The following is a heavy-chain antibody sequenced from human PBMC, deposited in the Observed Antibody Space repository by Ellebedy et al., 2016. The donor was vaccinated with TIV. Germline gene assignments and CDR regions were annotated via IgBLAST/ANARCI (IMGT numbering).Heavy chain of an antibody. CDR3: VRGKLMGYAD. V-gene: IGHV3-53*01. Sequence: GESLKISCAASGFTVSSNYMSWLRQAPGRGLEWVSVIYSGGNTYYADSLKGRFTMSRDTSMDTLYLQLNILRAEDTALYFCVRGKLMGYADWGQGTLVTVSS. CDR1: GFTVSSNY. D-gene: IGHD2-8*01. J-gene: IGHJ4*02. CDR2: IYSGGNT.